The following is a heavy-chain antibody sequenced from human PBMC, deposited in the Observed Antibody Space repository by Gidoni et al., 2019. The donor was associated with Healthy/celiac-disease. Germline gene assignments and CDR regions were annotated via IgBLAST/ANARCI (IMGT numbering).Heavy chain of an antibody. D-gene: IGHD6-19*01. CDR1: GYSISSGYY. V-gene: IGHV4-38-2*02. CDR3: ARMANSGWFDY. J-gene: IGHJ4*02. CDR2: IYHSGST. Sequence: QVQLQESGPGLVKPSETLSLTCTVSGYSISSGYYWGWIRQPPGKGLEWIGSIYHSGSTYYNPSLKSRVTISVDTSKNQFSLKLSSVTAADTAVYYCARMANSGWFDYWGQGTLVTVSS.